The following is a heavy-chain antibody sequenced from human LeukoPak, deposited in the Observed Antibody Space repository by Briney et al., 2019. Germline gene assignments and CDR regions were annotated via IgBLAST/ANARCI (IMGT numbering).Heavy chain of an antibody. V-gene: IGHV1-69*05. J-gene: IGHJ4*02. D-gene: IGHD2-2*01. CDR3: ATTLGYCSSTSCYDH. CDR1: GGTFSNYA. CDR2: IIPIFGTT. Sequence: ASVKVSCKASGGTFSNYAITWVRQAPGQGLEWMGGIIPIFGTTNYAQKFQGRVTMTRDTSTSTVYMELSSLRSEDTAVYYCATTLGYCSSTSCYDHWGQGTLVTVSS.